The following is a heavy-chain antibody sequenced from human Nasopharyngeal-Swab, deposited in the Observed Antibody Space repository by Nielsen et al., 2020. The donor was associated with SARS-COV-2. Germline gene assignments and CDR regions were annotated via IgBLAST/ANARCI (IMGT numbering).Heavy chain of an antibody. V-gene: IGHV4-28*01. CDR2: IYYSGST. J-gene: IGHJ4*02. CDR3: ATKDYSGPYWPDFDF. Sequence: SRQPPGKGLEWIGEIYYSGSTTYNPSLKSRVTMSMDRSKNQFSLNLNSVTAADTAVYYCATKDYSGPYWPDFDFWGQGTLVTVSS. D-gene: IGHD2-8*02.